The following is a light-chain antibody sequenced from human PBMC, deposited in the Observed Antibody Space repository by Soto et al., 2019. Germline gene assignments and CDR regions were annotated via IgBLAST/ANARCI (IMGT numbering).Light chain of an antibody. CDR3: SSYTSSTTWV. CDR2: EVS. Sequence: QSALTQPASVSGSPGQSITISCTGTSSDVGGYNYVSWYQQNPGKVPKLIIYEVSNRPSGVPDRFSGSKSGNTASLTISGLQTEDEADYYCSSYTSSTTWVFGEGTKLTVL. J-gene: IGLJ3*02. CDR1: SSDVGGYNY. V-gene: IGLV2-14*01.